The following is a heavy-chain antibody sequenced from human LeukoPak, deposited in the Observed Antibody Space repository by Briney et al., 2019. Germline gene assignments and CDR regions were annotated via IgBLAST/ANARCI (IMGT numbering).Heavy chain of an antibody. Sequence: ASVKVSCKASGYTLTGYYMHWVRQAPGQGLEWMGWINPNSGGTSYAQKFQGRVTMTRDTSISTAYMELRSLRSDDTAVYYCAVRNRSSWSPFDFWGQGTLVTVSS. CDR1: GYTLTGYY. D-gene: IGHD6-13*01. V-gene: IGHV1-2*02. J-gene: IGHJ4*02. CDR3: AVRNRSSWSPFDF. CDR2: INPNSGGT.